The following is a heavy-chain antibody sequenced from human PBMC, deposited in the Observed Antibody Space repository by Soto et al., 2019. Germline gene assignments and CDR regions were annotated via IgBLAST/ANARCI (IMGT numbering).Heavy chain of an antibody. CDR2: IYYSGTT. D-gene: IGHD5-18*01. V-gene: IGHV4-30-4*01. CDR3: ARALIQLWPHYYYGMDV. J-gene: IGHJ6*02. CDR1: GGSISSGDYY. Sequence: SETLSLTCTVSGGSISSGDYYWSWIRQPPGKGLEWIGYIYYSGTTYYNPSLKSRVTISVDTSKNQFSLKVNSVTAADTAVYYCARALIQLWPHYYYGMDVWGQGTTVTVSS.